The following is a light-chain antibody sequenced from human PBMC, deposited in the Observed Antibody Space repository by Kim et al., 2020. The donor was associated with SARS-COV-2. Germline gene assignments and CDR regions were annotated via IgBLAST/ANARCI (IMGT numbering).Light chain of an antibody. J-gene: IGLJ3*02. CDR2: YDT. V-gene: IGLV3-21*02. CDR1: KSEAAS. Sequence: GDTPKTPCARNKSEAASVHWSQQRPGQAPVVVVYYDTDRPSGIPERFSGSNSGNTATLTISRVEAGDEADYYCQVWDNTGDPLWVFGGGTKLTVL. CDR3: QVWDNTGDPLWV.